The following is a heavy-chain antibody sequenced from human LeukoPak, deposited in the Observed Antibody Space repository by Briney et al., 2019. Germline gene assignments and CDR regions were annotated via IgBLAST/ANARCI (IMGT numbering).Heavy chain of an antibody. J-gene: IGHJ3*02. CDR1: GGSISSYY. V-gene: IGHV4-4*07. D-gene: IGHD3-22*01. CDR2: IYTSGST. Sequence: PSETLSLTCTVSGGSISSYYWSWIRQPAGKGLEWIGRIYTSGSTNYDPSLKSRVTMSVDTSKNQFSLKLSSVTAADTAVYYCARVDPAYDSSGYYYNGAFDIWGQGTMVTVSS. CDR3: ARVDPAYDSSGYYYNGAFDI.